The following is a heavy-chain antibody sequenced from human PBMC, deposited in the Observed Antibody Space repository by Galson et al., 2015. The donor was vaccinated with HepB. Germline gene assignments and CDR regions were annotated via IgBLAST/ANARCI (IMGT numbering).Heavy chain of an antibody. D-gene: IGHD6-13*01. CDR1: GFTFSSYA. J-gene: IGHJ4*02. CDR2: ISYDGSNK. CDR3: ARPRSSSWYYFDY. V-gene: IGHV3-30*04. Sequence: SLRLSCAASGFTFSSYAMHWVRQAPGKGLEWVAVISYDGSNKYYADSVKGRFTISRDNSKNTLYLQMNSLRAEDTAVYYCARPRSSSWYYFDYWGQGTLVTVSS.